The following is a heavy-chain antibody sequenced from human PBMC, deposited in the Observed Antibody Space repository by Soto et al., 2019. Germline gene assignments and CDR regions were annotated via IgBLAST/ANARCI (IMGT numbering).Heavy chain of an antibody. CDR3: ASRLTDYYDSSGYLGYAFDI. D-gene: IGHD3-22*01. CDR1: GFTFSSYW. Sequence: PGGSLRLSCAASGFTFSSYWMHWVRQAPWKGLVWVSRINSDGSSTSYADSVKGRFTISRDNAKNTLYLQMNSLRAEDTAVYYCASRLTDYYDSSGYLGYAFDIWGQGTMVTVSS. CDR2: INSDGSST. V-gene: IGHV3-74*01. J-gene: IGHJ3*02.